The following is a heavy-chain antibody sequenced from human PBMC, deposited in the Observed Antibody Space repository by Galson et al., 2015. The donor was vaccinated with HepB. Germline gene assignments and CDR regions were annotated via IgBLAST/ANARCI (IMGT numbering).Heavy chain of an antibody. CDR2: ISYDVSNK. J-gene: IGHJ6*02. CDR3: ARYDYYGSGSPAYIMDV. D-gene: IGHD3-10*01. V-gene: IGHV3-30-3*01. Sequence: LERVAVISYDVSNKYYAASVKGRYTISRDNSKNTLYVQMNSLRAYDTAVYYCARYDYYGSGSPAYIMDVWGQGTTFTVSS.